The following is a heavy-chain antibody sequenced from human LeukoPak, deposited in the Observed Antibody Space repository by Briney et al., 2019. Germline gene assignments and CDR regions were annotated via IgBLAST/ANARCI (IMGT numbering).Heavy chain of an antibody. CDR3: SKGRFERGSSWVSGY. CDR1: GFTFSSFS. Sequence: GGSLRLSCTASGFTFSSFSMSWVRQAPGKGLEWISSATFSGATTYYTDSVRGRFTISRDSSKNTVYLQMNSLRAEDTALYYCSKGRFERGSSWVSGYWGQGTLVTVSS. J-gene: IGHJ4*02. CDR2: ATFSGATT. D-gene: IGHD6-13*01. V-gene: IGHV3-23*01.